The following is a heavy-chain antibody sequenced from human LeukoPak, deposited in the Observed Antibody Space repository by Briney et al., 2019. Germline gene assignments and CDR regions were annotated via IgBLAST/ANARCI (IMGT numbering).Heavy chain of an antibody. CDR1: GGSINTYY. D-gene: IGHD3-10*01. Sequence: PSETLSLTCIVSGGSINTYYWSWLRQPPGKGLEWIGYIYYSGSTNYNSSLKRRVTISIDTSKNQFSLKLSSVTAADTAVYYCARYSYGSGYFDYWGQGTLVTVSS. CDR2: IYYSGST. V-gene: IGHV4-59*01. CDR3: ARYSYGSGYFDY. J-gene: IGHJ4*02.